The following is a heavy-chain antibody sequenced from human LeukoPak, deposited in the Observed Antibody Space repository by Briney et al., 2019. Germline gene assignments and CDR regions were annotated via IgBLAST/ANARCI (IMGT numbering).Heavy chain of an antibody. CDR1: GGSISSYY. V-gene: IGHV4-59*01. D-gene: IGHD6-13*01. CDR3: ARELVAAAGRVFGY. CDR2: IYYSGST. J-gene: IGHJ4*02. Sequence: SETLSLTCTVSGGSISSYYWSWLRQPPGKGLEWIGYIYYSGSTNYNPSLKSRVTISVDTSKNQFSLKLSSVTAADTAVYYCARELVAAAGRVFGYWGQGTLVTVSS.